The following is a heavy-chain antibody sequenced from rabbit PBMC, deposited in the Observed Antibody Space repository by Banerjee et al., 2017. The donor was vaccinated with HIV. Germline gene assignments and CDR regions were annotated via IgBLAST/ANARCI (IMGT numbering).Heavy chain of an antibody. D-gene: IGHD6-1*01. V-gene: IGHV1S45*01. Sequence: QEQLEESGGDLVKPGASLTLTCTASGFSFSSSYYMCWVRQAPGKGLEWIACIYAGSTDTTYYASWAKGRFTISKTSSTTVTLQMTSLTAADTATYFCARGSNYASYGYATFNLWGPGTPGHRL. J-gene: IGHJ4*01. CDR2: IYAGSTDTT. CDR1: GFSFSSSYY. CDR3: ARGSNYASYGYATFNL.